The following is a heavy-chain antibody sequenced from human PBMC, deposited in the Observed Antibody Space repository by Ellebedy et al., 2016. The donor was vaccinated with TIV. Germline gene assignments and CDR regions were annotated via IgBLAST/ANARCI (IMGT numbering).Heavy chain of an antibody. D-gene: IGHD1/OR15-1a*01. CDR1: GFTFSSYG. Sequence: GGSLRLSCAASGFTFSSYGMHWVRQAPGKGLEWVAVISYDGSNKYYADSVKGRFTISRDNSKNTLYLQMNSLRAEDTAVYYCARDGALNIPNYFDYWGQGTLVTVSS. CDR2: ISYDGSNK. V-gene: IGHV3-30*03. CDR3: ARDGALNIPNYFDY. J-gene: IGHJ4*02.